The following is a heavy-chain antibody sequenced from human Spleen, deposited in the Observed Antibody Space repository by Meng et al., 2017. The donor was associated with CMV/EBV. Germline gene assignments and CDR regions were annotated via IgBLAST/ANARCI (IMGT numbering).Heavy chain of an antibody. Sequence: ASVKVSCKASGYTFTGYYIHWVRQAPGQGLEWMGWMNPNSGGTNSAQKFQGRVTMSRDTSISTAYMELSRLRSDDTAVYYCARESGTTSYWFDPWGQGTLVTVSS. CDR1: GYTFTGYY. D-gene: IGHD1-7*01. CDR2: MNPNSGGT. CDR3: ARESGTTSYWFDP. J-gene: IGHJ5*02. V-gene: IGHV1-2*02.